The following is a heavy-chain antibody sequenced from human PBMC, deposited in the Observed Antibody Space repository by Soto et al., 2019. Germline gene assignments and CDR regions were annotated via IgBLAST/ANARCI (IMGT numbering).Heavy chain of an antibody. Sequence: QERLVQSGAEVRKPGSSVKVSCKVTGGTSTRYAINWVRQAPGQGLVWMGGIVPMFGTSKYAQKLQGRVTITEDTSTNMIYMELRSLRTEGTAVYYWNRGSEYDFWSGYLWGQATLVSVSS. CDR2: IVPMFGTS. CDR3: NRGSEYDFWSGYL. D-gene: IGHD3-3*01. CDR1: GGTSTRYA. J-gene: IGHJ4*02. V-gene: IGHV1-69*06.